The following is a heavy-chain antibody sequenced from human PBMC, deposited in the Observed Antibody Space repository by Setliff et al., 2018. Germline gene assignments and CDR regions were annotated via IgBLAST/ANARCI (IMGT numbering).Heavy chain of an antibody. D-gene: IGHD3-22*01. Sequence: SETLSLTCAVSGYSISSGYYWGWIRQPPGKGLEWIGSIYHSGSTYYNPSLKSRVTMSVDTSKNQFSLKLSSVTAADTAVYYCARTNYYDSSGYYSTDWGQGTLVTVSS. J-gene: IGHJ4*02. CDR1: GYSISSGYY. CDR2: IYHSGST. CDR3: ARTNYYDSSGYYSTD. V-gene: IGHV4-38-2*01.